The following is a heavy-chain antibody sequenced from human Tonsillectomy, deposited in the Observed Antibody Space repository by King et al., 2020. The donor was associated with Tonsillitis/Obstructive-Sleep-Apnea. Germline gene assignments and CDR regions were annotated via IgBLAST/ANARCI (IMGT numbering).Heavy chain of an antibody. V-gene: IGHV3-66*01. J-gene: IGHJ4*02. Sequence: VQLVESGGGFVQPGGSLRLSCAASGFTVSSTVMSWVRQTPGKGLEWVSVIYSGGITYYADSVKGRFTLSRDNSKNTLYLQMNSLRAEDTALYYCARERPNLADYWGQGTLVTVSS. CDR2: IYSGGIT. CDR1: GFTVSSTV. CDR3: ARERPNLADY.